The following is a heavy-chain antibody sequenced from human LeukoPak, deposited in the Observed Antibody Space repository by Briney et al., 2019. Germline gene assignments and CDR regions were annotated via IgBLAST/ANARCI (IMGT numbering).Heavy chain of an antibody. V-gene: IGHV3-33*01. CDR3: ARAQDYGDDNWFDP. D-gene: IGHD4-17*01. J-gene: IGHJ5*02. Sequence: PGGSLRLSCAASGFTFSSYGMHWVRQAPGKGLEWVAVIWYDGSNKYYADSVKGRFTISRDNSKNTLYLQMNSLRAEDTAVYYCARAQDYGDDNWFDPWGRGTLVTVSS. CDR2: IWYDGSNK. CDR1: GFTFSSYG.